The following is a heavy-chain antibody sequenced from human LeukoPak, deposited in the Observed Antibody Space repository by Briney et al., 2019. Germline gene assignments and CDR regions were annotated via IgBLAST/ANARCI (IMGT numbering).Heavy chain of an antibody. D-gene: IGHD3-22*01. Sequence: GSLRLSCAASGFTFSSYWMHWVRQAPGKGLVWVSRINSDGSSIMYADSVKGRFTISKDNARNTLYLQMNSLRAEDTAVYYCAKDQYRPYYYDSSGYFSYWGQGTLVTVSS. V-gene: IGHV3-74*03. J-gene: IGHJ4*02. CDR3: AKDQYRPYYYDSSGYFSY. CDR1: GFTFSSYW. CDR2: INSDGSSI.